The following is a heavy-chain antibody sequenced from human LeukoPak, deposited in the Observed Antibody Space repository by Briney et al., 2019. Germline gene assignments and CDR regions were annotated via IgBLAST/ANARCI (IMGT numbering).Heavy chain of an antibody. Sequence: SETLSLICIVSGGSIRSNTNFWGWDSSNYWGWIRQPPGKGLEWIGSIHFSGTTYYSPSLQSRITISVDTSKNRFSLELTSVTATDTALYYCARQRDTASVGAFDIWGQGTMVTVPS. CDR2: IHFSGTT. V-gene: IGHV4-39*01. CDR3: ARQRDTASVGAFDI. J-gene: IGHJ3*02. D-gene: IGHD5-18*01. CDR1: GGSIRSNTNFWGWDSSNY.